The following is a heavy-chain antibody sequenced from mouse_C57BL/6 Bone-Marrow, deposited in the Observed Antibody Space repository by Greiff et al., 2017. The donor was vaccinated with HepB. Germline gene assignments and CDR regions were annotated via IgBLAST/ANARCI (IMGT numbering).Heavy chain of an antibody. D-gene: IGHD1-1*01. Sequence: QVQLQQPGAELVKPGASVKLSCKASGYTFTSYWMQWVKQRPGQGLEWIGEIDPSDSYTNYNQKFKGKATLTVDTSSSTAYMQLSSLTSEDSAVYYCARGIYYGSSFYYFDYWGQGTTLTVSS. V-gene: IGHV1-50*01. CDR3: ARGIYYGSSFYYFDY. CDR1: GYTFTSYW. CDR2: IDPSDSYT. J-gene: IGHJ2*01.